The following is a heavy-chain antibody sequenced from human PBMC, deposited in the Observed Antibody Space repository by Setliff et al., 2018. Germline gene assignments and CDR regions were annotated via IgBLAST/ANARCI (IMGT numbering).Heavy chain of an antibody. D-gene: IGHD2-8*01. V-gene: IGHV1-18*01. Sequence: ASVKVSCKASGYTLSNSILSWVRQAPGQGLEWMGWISAYNGKTYFAQKFQDRITLTTDTSTNAGYLELRGLRSDDTAVYYCLRLVRYCTKIACQATSGDEVWGLGTLVTVS. CDR1: GYTLSNSI. J-gene: IGHJ4*02. CDR3: LRLVRYCTKIACQATSGDEV. CDR2: ISAYNGKT.